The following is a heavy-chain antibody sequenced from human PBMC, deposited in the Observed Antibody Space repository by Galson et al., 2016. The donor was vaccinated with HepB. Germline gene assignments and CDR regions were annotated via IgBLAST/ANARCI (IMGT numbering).Heavy chain of an antibody. CDR3: ARPPRNYYYYGMDV. CDR1: GYTFDSYG. Sequence: SVKVSCKASGYTFDSYGINWVRQAPGQGLEWMGWISAYNRDRNYSQKLQGRVTMTTDTSTSTVYMGLRSLRSDDTAVYYCARPPRNYYYYGMDVWGQGTTVTVSS. J-gene: IGHJ6*02. V-gene: IGHV1-18*04. CDR2: ISAYNRDR.